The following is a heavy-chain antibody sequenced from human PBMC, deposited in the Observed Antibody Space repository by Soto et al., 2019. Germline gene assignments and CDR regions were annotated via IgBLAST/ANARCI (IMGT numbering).Heavy chain of an antibody. CDR2: ISYDGSNK. Sequence: GGSLRLSCAASGVTFCSYGMHWVRQAPGKGLEWVAVISYDGSNKYYADSVKGRFTISRDNSKNTLYLQMNSLRAEDTAVYYCAKDGVAGTYYYYYGMDVWGQGTTVTVSS. D-gene: IGHD6-19*01. CDR3: AKDGVAGTYYYYYGMDV. J-gene: IGHJ6*02. CDR1: GVTFCSYG. V-gene: IGHV3-30*18.